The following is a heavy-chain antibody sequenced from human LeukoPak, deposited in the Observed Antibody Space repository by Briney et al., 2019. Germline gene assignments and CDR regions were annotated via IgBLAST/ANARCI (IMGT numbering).Heavy chain of an antibody. V-gene: IGHV1-46*01. D-gene: IGHD4-17*01. CDR1: GYTFTSYY. Sequence: ASVKVSFKASGYTFTSYYMHWVRQAPGQGLEWMGIINPSGGSTSYAQKFRGRVTMTRDTSTSTVYMELSSLRSEDTAVYYCARAGGTVTTAYYWGQGTLVTVSS. CDR3: ARAGGTVTTAYY. J-gene: IGHJ4*02. CDR2: INPSGGST.